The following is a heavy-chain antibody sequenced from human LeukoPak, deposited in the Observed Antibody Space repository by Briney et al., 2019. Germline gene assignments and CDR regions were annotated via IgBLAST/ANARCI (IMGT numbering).Heavy chain of an antibody. D-gene: IGHD2-15*01. CDR3: ARDPATYCSGGSCYSKGFDP. V-gene: IGHV4-39*07. CDR1: SGSISSNNYY. CDR2: IYYSGST. J-gene: IGHJ5*02. Sequence: KTSETLSLTCTVSSGSISSNNYYWAWIRQPPGKGLEWIGSIYYSGSTNYNPSLKSRVTISVDTSKNQFSLKLSSVTAADTAVYYCARDPATYCSGGSCYSKGFDPWGQGTLVTVSS.